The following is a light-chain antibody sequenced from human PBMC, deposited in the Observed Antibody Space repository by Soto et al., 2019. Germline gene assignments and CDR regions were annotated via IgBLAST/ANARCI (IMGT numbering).Light chain of an antibody. CDR3: QPRSNWTPT. CDR2: GAS. J-gene: IGKJ1*01. CDR1: QTVSTNY. V-gene: IGKV3D-20*02. Sequence: IMVTQTRSTVRCARKERSTRWDRCSQTVSTNYLAWYQQKPGQAPRLVIYGASKRATGIPDRFSGSGYGTDFTLTLTSLQSEDFAVYYCQPRSNWTPTFGHGTKVDIK.